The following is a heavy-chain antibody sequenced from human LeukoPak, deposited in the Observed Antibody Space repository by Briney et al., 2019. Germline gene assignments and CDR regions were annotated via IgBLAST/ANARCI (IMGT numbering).Heavy chain of an antibody. V-gene: IGHV4-34*01. J-gene: IGHJ1*01. CDR2: INHSGST. Sequence: SETLSLTCAIYGGSFSGYYWSWIRQPPGKGLEWIGEINHSGSTNYNPSLKSRVTISVDTSKNQFSLKLSSVTAADTAVYYCARDRAEYFQHWGQGTLVTVSS. CDR3: ARDRAEYFQH. CDR1: GGSFSGYY.